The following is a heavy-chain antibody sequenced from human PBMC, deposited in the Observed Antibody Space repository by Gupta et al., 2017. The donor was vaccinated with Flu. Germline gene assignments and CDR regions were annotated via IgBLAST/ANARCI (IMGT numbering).Heavy chain of an antibody. CDR2: INHSGST. D-gene: IGHD6-19*01. J-gene: IGHJ4*02. V-gene: IGHV4-34*01. CDR3: ARRRIAVADMWQY. Sequence: IRQPPGKGLEWIGEINHSGSTKKNPSLKSRVTISVDTSKNQFFLELSSVTAADTAVYYCARRRIAVADMWQYWGQGTLVTVSS.